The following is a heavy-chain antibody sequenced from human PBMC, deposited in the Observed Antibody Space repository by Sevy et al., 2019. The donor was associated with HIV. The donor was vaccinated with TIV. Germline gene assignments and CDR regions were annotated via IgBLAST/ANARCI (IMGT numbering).Heavy chain of an antibody. CDR3: ARRHAPTAAWASFYYYYYYMDV. CDR2: IKQDGSEK. D-gene: IGHD3-16*01. J-gene: IGHJ6*03. Sequence: GGSLSLSCAASGFTFSSYWMSWVRQAPGKGLEWVANIKQDGSEKYYVDSVKGRFTISRDNAKNSLYLQMNSLRAEDTAVYYCARRHAPTAAWASFYYYYYYMDVWGKGTTVTVSS. CDR1: GFTFSSYW. V-gene: IGHV3-7*01.